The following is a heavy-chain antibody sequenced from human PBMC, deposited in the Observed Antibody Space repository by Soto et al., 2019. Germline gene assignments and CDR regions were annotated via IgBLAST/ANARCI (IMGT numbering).Heavy chain of an antibody. Sequence: GGSLRLSCVGSGFIFSNNGMHWVRQTPGKGLEWVAFMSYDGSDTFYADSVKGRFTISRDNSKNTLFLRMSNPRAEDTAMYYCTIVRVADSALDHWGQGTLVTVSS. CDR1: GFIFSNNG. V-gene: IGHV3-30*02. CDR3: TIVRVADSALDH. D-gene: IGHD3-10*02. CDR2: MSYDGSDT. J-gene: IGHJ4*02.